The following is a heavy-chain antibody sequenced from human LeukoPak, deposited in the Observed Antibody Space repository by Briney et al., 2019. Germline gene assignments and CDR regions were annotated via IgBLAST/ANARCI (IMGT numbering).Heavy chain of an antibody. CDR3: ARDARGSWSHYYYYMDV. J-gene: IGHJ6*03. V-gene: IGHV4-4*07. CDR2: IYTSGST. Sequence: PSETLSLTCTVSGGSISSYYWSWIRQPAGKGLEWIGRIYTSGSTNYNPSLKSRVTMSVDTSKNQFSLKLSSVTAADTAVYYCARDARGSWSHYYYYMDVWGKGTTVTVSS. D-gene: IGHD3-16*01. CDR1: GGSISSYY.